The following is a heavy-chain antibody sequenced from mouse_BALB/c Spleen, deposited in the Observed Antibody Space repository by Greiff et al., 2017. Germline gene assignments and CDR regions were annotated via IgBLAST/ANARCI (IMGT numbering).Heavy chain of an antibody. J-gene: IGHJ3*01. CDR2: INPNNGGT. CDR1: GYTFTDYN. D-gene: IGHD2-4*01. CDR3: AREYDYDDPFAY. V-gene: IGHV1-18*01. Sequence: EVQLQQSGPELVKPGASVKIPCKASGYTFTDYNMDWVKQSHGKSLEWIGDINPNNGGTIYNQKFKGKATLTVDKSSSTAYMELRSLTSEDTAVYYCAREYDYDDPFAYWGQGTLVTVSA.